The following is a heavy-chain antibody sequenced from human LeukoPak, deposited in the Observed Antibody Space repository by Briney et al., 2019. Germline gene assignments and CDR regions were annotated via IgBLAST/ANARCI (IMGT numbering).Heavy chain of an antibody. D-gene: IGHD2-2*01. CDR3: ARGSYCSITSCNTVDY. CDR1: GYTFTGYY. Sequence: ASVNVSCRASGYTFTGYYIHWVRQAPGQGPEWMGWMNPNSGGTHYAQNFQGRVTMTRDTSTRTAYMELSRLRSDDTAVYYCARGSYCSITSCNTVDYWGQGTLVTVSS. J-gene: IGHJ4*02. V-gene: IGHV1-2*02. CDR2: MNPNSGGT.